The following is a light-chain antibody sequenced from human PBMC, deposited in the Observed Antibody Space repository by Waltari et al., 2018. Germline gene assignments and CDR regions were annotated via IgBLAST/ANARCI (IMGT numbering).Light chain of an antibody. J-gene: IGKJ4*01. V-gene: IGKV3-11*01. CDR1: QSVSSY. CDR3: QRRSNWPLT. CDR2: DAS. Sequence: IVLTQSPATLSLSPGESATLSCRASQSVSSYLAWYQQKPGQAPRLLIYDASSRATGIPARFSGSGSGTDFTLTISSLEPEDFAVYYCQRRSNWPLTFGGGTKVEIK.